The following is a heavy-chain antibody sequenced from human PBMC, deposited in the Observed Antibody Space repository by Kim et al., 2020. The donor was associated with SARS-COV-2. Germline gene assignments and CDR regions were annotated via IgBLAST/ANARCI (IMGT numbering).Heavy chain of an antibody. D-gene: IGHD4-17*01. CDR3: AREPDYGGYFDY. Sequence: SETLSLTCTVSGGSISSYYWSWIRQPPGKGLECIGYIYYSGSTNYNPSLKSRVTISVDTSKNQFSLKLSSVTAADTAVYYCAREPDYGGYFDYWGQGTLVTVSS. V-gene: IGHV4-59*12. CDR2: IYYSGST. CDR1: GGSISSYY. J-gene: IGHJ4*02.